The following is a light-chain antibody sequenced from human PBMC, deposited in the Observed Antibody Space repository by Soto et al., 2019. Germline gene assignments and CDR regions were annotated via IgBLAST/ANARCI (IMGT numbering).Light chain of an antibody. Sequence: DIQMTQSPSSVSASVGGSVTITCRASQGINVWLAWYQQRPGKAPKLLIYGATGLQSGVPSRFRGGGFGRVFLLTISNLQPEDFAPNYCHQAHPFPFTFGPGTRVDV. CDR3: HQAHPFPFT. CDR2: GAT. J-gene: IGKJ3*01. CDR1: QGINVW. V-gene: IGKV1-12*02.